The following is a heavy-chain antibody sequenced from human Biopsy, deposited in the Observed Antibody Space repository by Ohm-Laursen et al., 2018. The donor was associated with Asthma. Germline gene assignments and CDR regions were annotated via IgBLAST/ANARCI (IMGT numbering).Heavy chain of an antibody. CDR1: GYTFINYA. J-gene: IGHJ3*02. CDR2: INAGNGNT. D-gene: IGHD3-9*01. V-gene: IGHV1-3*01. Sequence: ASVKVSCKASGYTFINYAIHWVRQAPGQRLEWMGWINAGNGNTKYSQKFQGRVTITRDTSASTACMDLSSLRSEDTAVYYCARTYYDFLTGQVNDAFGIWGQGTVVTVSS. CDR3: ARTYYDFLTGQVNDAFGI.